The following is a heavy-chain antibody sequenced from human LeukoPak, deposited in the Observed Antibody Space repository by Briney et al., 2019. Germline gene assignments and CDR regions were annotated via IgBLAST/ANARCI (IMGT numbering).Heavy chain of an antibody. Sequence: GGSLRLSCAASGFTFSSYSMNWVRQAPGKGLEWVSSISSSSSYIYYADSVKGRFTISRDNAKNSLYLQMNSLRAEDTAVYYCAKLIMITFGGVNPQIDYWGQGTLVTVSS. D-gene: IGHD3-16*01. CDR2: ISSSSSYI. CDR1: GFTFSSYS. CDR3: AKLIMITFGGVNPQIDY. V-gene: IGHV3-21*04. J-gene: IGHJ4*02.